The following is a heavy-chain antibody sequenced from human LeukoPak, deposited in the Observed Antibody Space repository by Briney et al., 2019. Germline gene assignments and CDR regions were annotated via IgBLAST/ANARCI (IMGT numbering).Heavy chain of an antibody. CDR2: IKQDGSEK. Sequence: PGGSLRLSCAASGFTLSSYWMSWVRQAPVKGLEWVANIKQDGSEKYYVDSVKGRFTISRDNAKNSLYLQMNSLRAEDTAVYYCARDSGDSSGWYPYFDYWGQGTLVTVSS. V-gene: IGHV3-7*01. CDR1: GFTLSSYW. J-gene: IGHJ4*02. CDR3: ARDSGDSSGWYPYFDY. D-gene: IGHD6-19*01.